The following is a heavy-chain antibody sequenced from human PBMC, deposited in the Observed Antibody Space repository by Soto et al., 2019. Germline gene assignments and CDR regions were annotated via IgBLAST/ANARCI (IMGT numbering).Heavy chain of an antibody. CDR2: VVYTGSYT. V-gene: IGHV3-23*01. J-gene: IGHJ4*02. CDR3: AKRSGGFSEFDY. CDR1: GFTFSGFA. D-gene: IGHD5-12*01. Sequence: EVQLLESGGGLVQPGGSLRLSCAASGFTFSGFAVNWVRQPPGKGVEWVSSVVYTGSYTFYADYVKGRFTISRDNSKNMVYLELNSLRAEDTAVYYCAKRSGGFSEFDYWGQGTLVIVSS.